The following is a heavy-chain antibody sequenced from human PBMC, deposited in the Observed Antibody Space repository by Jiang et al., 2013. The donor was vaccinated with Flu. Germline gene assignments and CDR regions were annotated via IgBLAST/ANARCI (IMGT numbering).Heavy chain of an antibody. CDR1: GGTFSSDS. J-gene: IGHJ2*01. Sequence: GAGVKKPGSSVKVSCKTSGGTFSSDSISWVRQAPGQGLEWMGGIIPILGTPKYAQKFQGRLTITADEFTSTLYMELSRLRSEDTAVYYCAGDRDGYNNWYFDLWGRGTLVTVSS. CDR2: IIPILGTP. CDR3: AGDRDGYNNWYFDL. D-gene: IGHD5-24*01. V-gene: IGHV1-69*16.